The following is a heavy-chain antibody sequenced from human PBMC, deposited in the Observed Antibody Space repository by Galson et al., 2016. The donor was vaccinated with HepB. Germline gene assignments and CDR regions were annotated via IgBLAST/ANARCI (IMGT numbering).Heavy chain of an antibody. Sequence: SLRLSCAASGFNFRSYWMHWVRQVPGKGLVWVSRISSDDTAITYADSVKGRFTVSRDNAKTTLFLEMSSLRAEDTAVYYCARDQTVAGPSCIDYWGQGTLVTVSS. D-gene: IGHD6-19*01. CDR1: GFNFRSYW. V-gene: IGHV3-74*01. CDR2: ISSDDTAI. CDR3: ARDQTVAGPSCIDY. J-gene: IGHJ4*02.